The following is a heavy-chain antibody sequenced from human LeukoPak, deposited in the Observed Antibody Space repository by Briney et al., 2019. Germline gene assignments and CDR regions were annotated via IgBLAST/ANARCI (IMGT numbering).Heavy chain of an antibody. CDR3: VKAALEGRDSLTGIHTGNWFNP. V-gene: IGHV1-8*01. J-gene: IGHJ5*02. Sequence: ASVKVSCKASGYTFATYDINWVRQSTGQGPEWIGWMNPNSGNTGYAQKFQGRINLTRNTSISTAYMELISLRSEDTAVYYCVKAALEGRDSLTGIHTGNWFNPWGQGTLVTVSS. CDR2: MNPNSGNT. CDR1: GYTFATYD. D-gene: IGHD3-9*01.